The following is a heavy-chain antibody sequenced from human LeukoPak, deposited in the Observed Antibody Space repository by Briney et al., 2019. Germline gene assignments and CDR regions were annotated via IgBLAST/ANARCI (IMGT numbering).Heavy chain of an antibody. Sequence: GGSLRLSCAASGVTLSDHHMDWVRQAPGKGLEWVGRTRNKARSYTTEYAASVKGRFTISRDDSKTLVYLQMKSLKTEDTAVYFCARDGGEGDNSAFDIWAKGQWSPSLQ. V-gene: IGHV3-72*01. D-gene: IGHD3-16*01. J-gene: IGHJ3*02. CDR1: GVTLSDHH. CDR3: ARDGGEGDNSAFDI. CDR2: TRNKARSYTT.